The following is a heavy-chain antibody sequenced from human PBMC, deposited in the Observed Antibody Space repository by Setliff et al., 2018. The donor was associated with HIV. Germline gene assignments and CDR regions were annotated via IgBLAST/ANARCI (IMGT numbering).Heavy chain of an antibody. CDR2: IGTGGDT. V-gene: IGHV3-13*01. CDR3: AREIRTVYTGGHYFYGIDV. CDR1: GFTFSSYD. Sequence: GSLRLSCDASGFTFSSYDFHWVRQAAGKGLEWVSAIGTGGDTYYVDSVKGRFTISRENARNSLYLQMNSLGAGDTAVYYCAREIRTVYTGGHYFYGIDVWGQGTAVTVSS. J-gene: IGHJ6*02. D-gene: IGHD7-27*01.